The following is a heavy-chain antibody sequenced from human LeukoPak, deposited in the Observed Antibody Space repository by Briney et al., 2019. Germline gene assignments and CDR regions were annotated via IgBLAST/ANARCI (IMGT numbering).Heavy chain of an antibody. CDR1: GLTFSGYD. CDR2: IRYDGSNK. Sequence: QPGGSLRLSCAASGLTFSGYDMHWVRQAPGKGMEWVAFIRYDGSNKYYTDSVKGRFTISRDNSKNTLYLQMNSLRPEDTAVYYCAKASAIDYWGQGTLVTVSS. CDR3: AKASAIDY. V-gene: IGHV3-30*02. J-gene: IGHJ4*02.